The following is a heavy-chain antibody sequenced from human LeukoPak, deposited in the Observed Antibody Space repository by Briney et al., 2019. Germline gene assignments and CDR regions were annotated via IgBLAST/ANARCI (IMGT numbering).Heavy chain of an antibody. V-gene: IGHV4-59*01. J-gene: IGHJ5*02. CDR3: ARGIGTSPSSSWYQKLLFEP. D-gene: IGHD6-13*01. CDR1: GGSISSYY. CDR2: IYYSGSN. Sequence: SETLSLTCTVSGGSISSYYWSCVRPPPGKGLEWIGYIYYSGSNHHNPSLKRRVTISVNTSKNQFSLQLSSVTAADTAVYYCARGIGTSPSSSWYQKLLFEPWGQGTLVSVSS.